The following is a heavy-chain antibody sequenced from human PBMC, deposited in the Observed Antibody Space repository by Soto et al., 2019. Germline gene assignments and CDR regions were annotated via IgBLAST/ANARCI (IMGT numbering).Heavy chain of an antibody. J-gene: IGHJ6*02. CDR3: ARDVGNYYYALDV. CDR2: INHNERT. CDR1: GGPFSDHY. V-gene: IGHV4-34*01. Sequence: SETLSLTCAVSGGPFSDHYYTWIRQSPGRGLEWMGEINHNERTKSHPSLKSRVIMSVDTSKSQVSLRLTSVTAADTGVYYCARDVGNYYYALDVWGQGTTVAVYS.